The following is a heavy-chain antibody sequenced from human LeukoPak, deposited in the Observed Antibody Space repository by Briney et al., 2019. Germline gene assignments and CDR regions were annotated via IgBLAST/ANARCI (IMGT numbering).Heavy chain of an antibody. CDR3: TTDTRRDSTSYYFDS. D-gene: IGHD3-22*01. CDR1: GFTFSNAY. J-gene: IGHJ4*02. V-gene: IGHV3-15*01. Sequence: GGSLRLSCVASGFTFSNAYMTWVRQVPGKGLEWVARIKSKTDGGTTDYAAPVKGRFTISRDDSKNTLYLQMNSLKTEDTAVYYCTTDTRRDSTSYYFDSWGQGTLVTVSS. CDR2: IKSKTDGGTT.